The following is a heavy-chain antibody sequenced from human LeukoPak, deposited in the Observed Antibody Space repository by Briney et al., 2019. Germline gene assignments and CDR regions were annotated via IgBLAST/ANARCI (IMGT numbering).Heavy chain of an antibody. V-gene: IGHV1-69*05. CDR2: IIPIFGTA. Sequence: ASVKVSCKASGGTFSSYAISWVRQAPGQGLEWMGGIIPIFGTANYAQKFQGRVTITTDESTSTAYMGLNSLRAEDTAVYYCARESPWEEDILTGYYPDYWGQGTLVTVSS. J-gene: IGHJ4*02. CDR1: GGTFSSYA. CDR3: ARESPWEEDILTGYYPDY. D-gene: IGHD3-9*01.